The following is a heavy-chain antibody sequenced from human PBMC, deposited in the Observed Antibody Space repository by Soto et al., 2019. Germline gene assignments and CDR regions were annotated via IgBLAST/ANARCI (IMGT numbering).Heavy chain of an antibody. J-gene: IGHJ6*02. CDR1: GFTFSSYG. D-gene: IGHD3-10*02. Sequence: QVQLVESGGGVVQPGRSLRLSCAASGFTFSSYGMHWVRQAPGKGLEWVAVIWYDGSNKYYADSVKGRFTISRDNSKNTLYLKMNSLRVEDTVVYYGARDHVALGDYYCCGMDVWGHGTTVTVSS. V-gene: IGHV3-33*01. CDR2: IWYDGSNK. CDR3: ARDHVALGDYYCCGMDV.